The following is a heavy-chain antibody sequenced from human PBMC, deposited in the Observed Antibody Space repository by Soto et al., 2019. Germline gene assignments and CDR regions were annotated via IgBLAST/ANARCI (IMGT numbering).Heavy chain of an antibody. J-gene: IGHJ4*02. D-gene: IGHD2-15*01. CDR2: ISGSGGST. CDR1: GFTFSSYA. V-gene: IGHV3-23*01. CDR3: AKPPVVVVAATPSAFDY. Sequence: WGSLRLSCAASGFTFSSYAMSWVRQAPGKGLEWVSAISGSGGSTYYADSVKGRFTISGDNSKNTLYLQMNSLRAEDTAVYYCAKPPVVVVAATPSAFDYWGQGTLVTVSS.